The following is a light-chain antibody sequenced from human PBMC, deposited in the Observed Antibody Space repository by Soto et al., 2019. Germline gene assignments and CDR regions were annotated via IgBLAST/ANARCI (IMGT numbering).Light chain of an antibody. CDR3: SSYTSTSALDV. V-gene: IGLV2-14*03. Sequence: QSLLTQPASVSGSPGQSITISCTGTSSDVGAYNYVSWYQQHPGKAPKLIIYDVTNRPSGVSNRFSGSKSGNTASLTISGLQAEDEADYHCSSYTSTSALDVFGGGTQLTVL. J-gene: IGLJ2*01. CDR1: SSDVGAYNY. CDR2: DVT.